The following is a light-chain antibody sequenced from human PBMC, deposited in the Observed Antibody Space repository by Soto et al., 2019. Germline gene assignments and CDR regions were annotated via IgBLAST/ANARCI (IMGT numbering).Light chain of an antibody. CDR2: AAS. J-gene: IGKJ4*02. CDR3: QKYAHAPLT. Sequence: DIQMTQSPSSLSASVGDRVTITCRASQGIGNYLAWYQQRPGKVPKLLIYAASTLQAGVPSRFSGSGSGPDFNLTISSLQHEDFATYYCQKYAHAPLTCGGGTKVEIK. CDR1: QGIGNY. V-gene: IGKV1-27*01.